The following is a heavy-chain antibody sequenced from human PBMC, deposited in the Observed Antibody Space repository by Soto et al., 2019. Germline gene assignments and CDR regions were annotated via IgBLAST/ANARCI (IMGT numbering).Heavy chain of an antibody. CDR1: GFTFSSYG. J-gene: IGHJ3*02. D-gene: IGHD6-13*01. V-gene: IGHV3-33*01. Sequence: GGSLRLSCAASGFTFSSYGMHWVRQAPGKGLEWVAVIWYDGSNKYYADSVKGRFTISRDNSKNTLYLQMNSLRAEDTAVYYCAREEQQLVDAFDIWGQGTMVTVSS. CDR3: AREEQQLVDAFDI. CDR2: IWYDGSNK.